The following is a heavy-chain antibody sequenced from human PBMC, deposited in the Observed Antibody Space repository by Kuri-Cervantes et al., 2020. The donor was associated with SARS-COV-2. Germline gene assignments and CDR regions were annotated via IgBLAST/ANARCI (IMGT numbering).Heavy chain of an antibody. Sequence: SETLSLTCAVSGGSISSGGYSWSWIRQPPGKGLEWIGYIYYSGSTNYNPSLKSRVTTSVDTSKNQFSLKLSSVTAADTAVYYCARDPNANHNNWFDPWGQGTLVTVSS. CDR1: GGSISSGGYS. D-gene: IGHD4/OR15-4a*01. CDR3: ARDPNANHNNWFDP. CDR2: IYYSGST. V-gene: IGHV4-61*08. J-gene: IGHJ5*02.